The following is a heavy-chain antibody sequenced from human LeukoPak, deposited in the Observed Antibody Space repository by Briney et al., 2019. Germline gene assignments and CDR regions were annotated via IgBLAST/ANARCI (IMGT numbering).Heavy chain of an antibody. D-gene: IGHD4-17*01. CDR3: AKYYGDDPDYYYYMDV. Sequence: PGGSLRLSCAASGFTFSSYAMSWVRQAPGKGLEWVSAISGSGYSTYDADSVKGRFTISRDNSKNTLYLQMNSLRAEDTAVYYCAKYYGDDPDYYYYMDVWGKGTTVTISS. V-gene: IGHV3-23*01. CDR2: ISGSGYST. CDR1: GFTFSSYA. J-gene: IGHJ6*03.